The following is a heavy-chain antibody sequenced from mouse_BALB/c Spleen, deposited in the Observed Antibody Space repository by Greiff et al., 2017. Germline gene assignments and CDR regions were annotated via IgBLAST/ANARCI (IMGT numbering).Heavy chain of an antibody. Sequence: QVQLKQSGAELMKPGASVKISCKATGYTFSSYWIEWVKQRPGHGLEWIGEILPGSGSTNYNEKFKGKATFTADTSSNTAYMQLSSLTSEDSAVYYCAYDYDEGGYAMDYWGQGTSVTVSS. D-gene: IGHD2-4*01. J-gene: IGHJ4*01. CDR2: ILPGSGST. CDR3: AYDYDEGGYAMDY. CDR1: GYTFSSYW. V-gene: IGHV1-9*01.